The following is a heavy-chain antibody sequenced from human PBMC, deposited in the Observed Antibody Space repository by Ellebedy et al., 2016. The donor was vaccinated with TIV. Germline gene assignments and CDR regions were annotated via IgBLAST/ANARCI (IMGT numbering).Heavy chain of an antibody. CDR1: GFTFSSYA. V-gene: IGHV3-23*01. Sequence: GESLKISXAASGFTFSSYAMSWVRQAPGKGLEWVSAISGSGGSTYYADSVKGRFTISRDNSKNTLYLQMNSLRAEDTAVYYCAKVGFDWLYYYYYGMDVWGQGTTVTVSS. J-gene: IGHJ6*02. D-gene: IGHD3-9*01. CDR3: AKVGFDWLYYYYYGMDV. CDR2: ISGSGGST.